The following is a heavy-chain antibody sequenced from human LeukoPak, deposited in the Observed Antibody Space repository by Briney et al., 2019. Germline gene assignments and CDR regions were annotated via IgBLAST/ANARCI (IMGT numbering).Heavy chain of an antibody. CDR1: GGSISSGDYY. Sequence: PSQTLSLTCTVSGGSISSGDYYWRWIRQPPGKGLEWIGYIYYSGTTYYNPSLESRVTISVDTSKNQFSLKLSSATAADTAVYYCARVSVRRRFLDYWGQGTLVTVSS. J-gene: IGHJ4*02. D-gene: IGHD3-16*01. V-gene: IGHV4-30-4*08. CDR2: IYYSGTT. CDR3: ARVSVRRRFLDY.